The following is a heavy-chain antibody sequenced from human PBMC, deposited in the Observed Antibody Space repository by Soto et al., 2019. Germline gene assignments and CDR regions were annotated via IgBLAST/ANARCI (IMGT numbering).Heavy chain of an antibody. CDR3: ASVIDYRVQKDYYYGMTS. CDR2: IIPIFGTA. D-gene: IGHD4-4*01. J-gene: IGHJ6*02. V-gene: IGHV1-69*01. CDR1: GGTFSSYA. Sequence: QVQLVQSGAEVKKPGSSVKVSCKASGGTFSSYAISWVRQAPGQGLEWMGGIIPIFGTANYAQKFQGRVTITADESTSTAYMELSSLRSEDTAVYYCASVIDYRVQKDYYYGMTSGAKGPRSPSP.